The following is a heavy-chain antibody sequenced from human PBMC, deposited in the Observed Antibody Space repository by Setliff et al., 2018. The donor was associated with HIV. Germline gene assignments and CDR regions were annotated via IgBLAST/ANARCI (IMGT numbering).Heavy chain of an antibody. J-gene: IGHJ4*02. V-gene: IGHV1-69*02. CDR3: ARGGDYDSSGYYVT. D-gene: IGHD3-22*01. Sequence: SVKVSCKASGGPFTSSSIGWVRQAPGQGLEWMGRIIPILGVPRYAQKFQGRVTITADKSTSTSYMNLSSLRAEDTAVYFCARGGDYDSSGYYVTWGQGSQVTVSS. CDR1: GGPFTSSS. CDR2: IIPILGVP.